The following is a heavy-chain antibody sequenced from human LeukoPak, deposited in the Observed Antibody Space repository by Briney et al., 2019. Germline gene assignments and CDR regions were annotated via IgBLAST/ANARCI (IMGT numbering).Heavy chain of an antibody. J-gene: IGHJ4*02. Sequence: SETLSLTCTVSGGSISSYYWSWIRQPPGKGLEWIGYIYYSGSTYYNPSLKSRVTISVDTSKNQFSLKLSSVTAADTAVYYCARGDVSGDYFDYWGQGTLVTVSS. D-gene: IGHD4-17*01. V-gene: IGHV4-59*12. CDR1: GGSISSYY. CDR3: ARGDVSGDYFDY. CDR2: IYYSGST.